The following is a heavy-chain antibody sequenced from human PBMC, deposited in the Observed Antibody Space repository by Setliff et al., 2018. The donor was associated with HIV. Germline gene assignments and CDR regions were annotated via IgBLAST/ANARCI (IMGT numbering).Heavy chain of an antibody. D-gene: IGHD3-10*01. CDR1: GGSFSSGSYY. J-gene: IGHJ3*02. V-gene: IGHV4-61*02. CDR3: AREGGKLWFGELLYAFDI. CDR2: IYTSGST. Sequence: LSLTCTVSGGSFSSGSYYWSWIRQSAGKGLEWIGRIYTSGSTNYHPSLKSRVTISVDTSKNQFSLKLSSVTAADTAVYYCAREGGKLWFGELLYAFDIRGQGTMVTVSS.